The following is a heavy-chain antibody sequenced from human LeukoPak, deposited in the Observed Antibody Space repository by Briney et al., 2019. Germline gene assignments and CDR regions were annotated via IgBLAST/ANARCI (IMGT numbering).Heavy chain of an antibody. Sequence: HPGGSLRLSCAASGFTFSSYAMSWVRQAPGKGLEWVSAISGSGGSTYYADSVKGRFTISRDNSKNTLYLQMNSLRAEDTAVYYCAKRQYDISNYFDYWGQGTLVTVSS. CDR2: ISGSGGST. J-gene: IGHJ4*02. CDR1: GFTFSSYA. CDR3: AKRQYDISNYFDY. V-gene: IGHV3-23*01. D-gene: IGHD3-9*01.